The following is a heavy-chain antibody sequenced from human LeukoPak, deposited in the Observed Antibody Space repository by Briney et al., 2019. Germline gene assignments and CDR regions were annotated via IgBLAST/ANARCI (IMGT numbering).Heavy chain of an antibody. CDR2: ISAYNGNT. V-gene: IGHV1-18*01. J-gene: IGHJ6*03. CDR1: GYTFTSYG. CDR3: ASTYYYYYMDV. Sequence: ASVKVSCKASGYTFTSYGISWVRQAPGQGLEWMGWISAYNGNTNYAQKLRGRVTMTTDTSTSTAYMELRSLRSDDTAVYYCASTYYYYYMDVWGKGTMVTVSS.